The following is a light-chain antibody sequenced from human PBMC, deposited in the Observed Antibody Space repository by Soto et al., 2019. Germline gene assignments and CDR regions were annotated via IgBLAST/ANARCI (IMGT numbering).Light chain of an antibody. Sequence: DIQMTQSPSSLSASVGDRVTITCRASQSISSYLNWYQQKPGKAPKLLIYAASSLQSGVPSRFSGSGSGTDFTLTISSLQPEDFALYYCHQYNSWPPGTFGQGTKVEIK. CDR3: HQYNSWPPGT. CDR2: AAS. V-gene: IGKV1-39*01. J-gene: IGKJ2*01. CDR1: QSISSY.